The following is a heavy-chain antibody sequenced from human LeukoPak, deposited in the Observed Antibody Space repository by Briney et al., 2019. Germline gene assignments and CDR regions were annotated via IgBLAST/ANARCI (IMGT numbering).Heavy chain of an antibody. CDR3: ARGRRDYLYYYYYMDV. J-gene: IGHJ6*03. V-gene: IGHV3-48*03. D-gene: IGHD4-11*01. Sequence: GGSLRLSCAASGFTFSSYEMNWVRQAPGKGLEWVSYISSSGSTIYYADSVKGRFTISRDNAKNSLYLQMNSLRAEDTAVYYCARGRRDYLYYYYYMDVWGKGTTVTVSS. CDR2: ISSSGSTI. CDR1: GFTFSSYE.